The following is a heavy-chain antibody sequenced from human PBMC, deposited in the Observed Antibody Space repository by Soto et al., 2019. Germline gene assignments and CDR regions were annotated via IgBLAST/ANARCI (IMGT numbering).Heavy chain of an antibody. D-gene: IGHD3-16*01. CDR3: ARGGTPIDY. J-gene: IGHJ4*02. Sequence: QVQLVQSGAEVKKPGASVKVSCKASGYTFTNFGISWVRQAPGQGLEWMGWISAYNGNTNYAQNFQGRVTMTTDTSPSTAYMERRSRRSDDTAVYYWARGGTPIDYWGQGTLVTVSS. V-gene: IGHV1-18*01. CDR1: GYTFTNFG. CDR2: ISAYNGNT.